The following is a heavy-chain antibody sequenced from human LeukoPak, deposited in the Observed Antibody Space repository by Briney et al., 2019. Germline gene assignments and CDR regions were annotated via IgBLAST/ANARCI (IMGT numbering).Heavy chain of an antibody. V-gene: IGHV3-21*01. Sequence: GGSLRLSCAASGFTFSNYNMNWVRQAPGKSLEWVSSITSDGRYKYYVDSVRGRFTISRDNDKNSLFLQVDSLRAEDTALYYCANEGSSLVIHAFDIWGQGTVVTVSS. CDR2: ITSDGRYK. D-gene: IGHD2-21*01. CDR1: GFTFSNYN. CDR3: ANEGSSLVIHAFDI. J-gene: IGHJ3*02.